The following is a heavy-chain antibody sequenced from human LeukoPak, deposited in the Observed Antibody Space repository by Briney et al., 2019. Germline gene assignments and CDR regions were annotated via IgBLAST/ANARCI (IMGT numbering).Heavy chain of an antibody. CDR1: GFTFSDYY. V-gene: IGHV3-11*05. CDR3: AREDWGPRFDP. D-gene: IGHD7-27*01. J-gene: IGHJ5*02. Sequence: GGSLRLSCAASGFTFSDYYMTWIRQAPGKGLECLSYIAANGFTYYTDSVKGRFTISRDNAKRSVFLQMNSLRAEDTGLYYCAREDWGPRFDPRGQGTLVTVSS. CDR2: IAANGFT.